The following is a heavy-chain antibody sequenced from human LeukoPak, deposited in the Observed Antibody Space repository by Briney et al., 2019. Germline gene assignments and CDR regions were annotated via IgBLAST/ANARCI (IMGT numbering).Heavy chain of an antibody. J-gene: IGHJ5*02. D-gene: IGHD6-19*01. CDR2: ISYDGSNK. V-gene: IGHV3-30*18. CDR3: AKSLAVYSSVVGFDP. Sequence: GRSLRLSCAASGFTFSSYGMHWVRQAPGKGLEWVAVISYDGSNKYYADSVKGRFTISRDNSKNTLYLQMNSLRAEDTAVYYCAKSLAVYSSVVGFDPWGQGTLVTVSS. CDR1: GFTFSSYG.